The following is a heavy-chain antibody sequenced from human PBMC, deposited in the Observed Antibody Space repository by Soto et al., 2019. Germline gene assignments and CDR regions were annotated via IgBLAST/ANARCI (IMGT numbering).Heavy chain of an antibody. D-gene: IGHD6-19*01. CDR1: NGSITGYY. CDR3: ARSVPPRWLPFGY. CDR2: VYHTGST. Sequence: QVQLQEAGPGLVKASDTLSLTCTVSNGSITGYYWSWIRQPPGKGLEWIGYVYHTGSTTYNPSLKSRVTMSVDSSKNQCSLRLSSVTAADTAMYYCARSVPPRWLPFGYWGQGSLVTVSS. V-gene: IGHV4-59*01. J-gene: IGHJ4*02.